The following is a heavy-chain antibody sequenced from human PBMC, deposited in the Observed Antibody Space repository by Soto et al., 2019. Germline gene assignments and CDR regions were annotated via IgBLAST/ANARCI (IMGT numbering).Heavy chain of an antibody. V-gene: IGHV3-30*18. CDR2: ISYDGSNK. Sequence: PVGSLRLSCASSGFTFSSYGMHCVRQAPGKGLEWVAVISYDGSNKYYADSVKGRFTISRDNSKNTLYLQMNSLRAEDTAVYYCEKVTDEEEYFDYWGQGTLVTVSS. CDR3: EKVTDEEEYFDY. CDR1: GFTFSSYG. J-gene: IGHJ4*02.